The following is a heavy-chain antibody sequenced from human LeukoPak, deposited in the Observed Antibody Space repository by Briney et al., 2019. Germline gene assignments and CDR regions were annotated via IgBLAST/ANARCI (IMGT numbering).Heavy chain of an antibody. J-gene: IGHJ6*02. V-gene: IGHV1-46*01. CDR3: ARGQNYGDYVHTYYYYGMDV. Sequence: GASVKVSCKASGYTFTSYYMHWVRQAPGQGLEWMGIINPSGGSTSYAQKFQGRVTMTRDTSTSTVYMELSSLRSEDTAVYYCARGQNYGDYVHTYYYYGMDVWGQGTTVTVSS. CDR1: GYTFTSYY. D-gene: IGHD4-17*01. CDR2: INPSGGST.